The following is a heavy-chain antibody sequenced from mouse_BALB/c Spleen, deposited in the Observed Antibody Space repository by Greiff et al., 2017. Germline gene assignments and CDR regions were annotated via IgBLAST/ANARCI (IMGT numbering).Heavy chain of an antibody. CDR2: ISDGGSYT. Sequence: EVKLVESGGGLVKPGGSLKLSCAASGFTFSDYYMYWVRQTPEKRLEWVATISDGGSYTYYPDSVKGRFTISRDNAKNNLYLQMSSLKSEDTAMYYCARAGWLLRDYYAMDYWGQGTSVTVSS. CDR1: GFTFSDYY. J-gene: IGHJ4*01. CDR3: ARAGWLLRDYYAMDY. D-gene: IGHD2-3*01. V-gene: IGHV5-4*02.